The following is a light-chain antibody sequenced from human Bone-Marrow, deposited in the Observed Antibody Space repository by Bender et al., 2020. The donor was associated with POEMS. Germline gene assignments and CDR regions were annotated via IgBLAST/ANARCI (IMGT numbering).Light chain of an antibody. CDR1: SSDVGGYNY. Sequence: QSALTQPRSVSGSPGQSVTISCTGSSSDVGGYNYVSWYQLHPGKAPKLIIYDFTQRPSGVPDRFSGSKSGNTASLTVSGLQAEDEADYYCCSYAGGYTFVFGPGTNLTV. V-gene: IGLV2-11*01. CDR3: CSYAGGYTFV. J-gene: IGLJ1*01. CDR2: DFT.